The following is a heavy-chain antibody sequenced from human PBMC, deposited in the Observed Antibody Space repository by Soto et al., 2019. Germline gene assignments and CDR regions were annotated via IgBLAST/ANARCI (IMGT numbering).Heavy chain of an antibody. Sequence: ASVKVSCKASGGTFSSYTISWVRQAPGQGLEWMGRIIPILGIANYAQKFQGRVTITADKSTSTAYMELSSLRSEDTAVYYCARVVGEGYQLLGYYYYNSMDVWGKGTTVPVSS. CDR3: ARVVGEGYQLLGYYYYNSMDV. J-gene: IGHJ6*03. V-gene: IGHV1-69*02. CDR2: IIPILGIA. D-gene: IGHD2-2*01. CDR1: GGTFSSYT.